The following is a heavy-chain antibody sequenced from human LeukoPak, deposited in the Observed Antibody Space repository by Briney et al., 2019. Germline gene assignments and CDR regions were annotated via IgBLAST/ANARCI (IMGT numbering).Heavy chain of an antibody. D-gene: IGHD3-22*01. J-gene: IGHJ4*02. CDR1: GYSFTSYW. Sequence: GESLKISCKGSGYSFTSYWIGWVRQMPGKGLEWMGIIYPGDSDTRYSPSFQGQVTISADKSISTAYLQWSSLKASDTAMYYCARHSSVGGTYYYDSSGYSHREGFDYWGRGTLVTVSS. V-gene: IGHV5-51*01. CDR3: ARHSSVGGTYYYDSSGYSHREGFDY. CDR2: IYPGDSDT.